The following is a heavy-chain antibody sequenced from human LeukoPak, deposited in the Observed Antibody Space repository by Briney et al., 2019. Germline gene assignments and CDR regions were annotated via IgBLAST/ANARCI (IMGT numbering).Heavy chain of an antibody. V-gene: IGHV1-69*04. CDR3: ARVSVGIAVAGNGYYGMDV. Sequence: GASVKVSCKASGGTFSSYAISWVRQAPGQGLEWMGRIIPILGIANYAQKFQGRVTITADKSTSTAYMELSSLRSEDTAAYYCARVSVGIAVAGNGYYGMDVWGQGTTVTVSS. CDR2: IIPILGIA. CDR1: GGTFSSYA. J-gene: IGHJ6*02. D-gene: IGHD6-19*01.